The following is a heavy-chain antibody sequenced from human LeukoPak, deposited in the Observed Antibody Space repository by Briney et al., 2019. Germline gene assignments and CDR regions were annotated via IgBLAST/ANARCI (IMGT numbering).Heavy chain of an antibody. CDR1: GGSISGYH. D-gene: IGHD4-17*01. CDR2: IYYSGST. Sequence: SETLSLTCTVSGGSISGYHWSWIRQSPGKGLEWIGYIYYSGSTNYNPSLKSRVTISVDTSKNQFSLKLSSVTAADTAVYYCASLTVTTPFGLPRLPNYWGQGTLVTVSS. CDR3: ASLTVTTPFGLPRLPNY. J-gene: IGHJ4*02. V-gene: IGHV4-59*01.